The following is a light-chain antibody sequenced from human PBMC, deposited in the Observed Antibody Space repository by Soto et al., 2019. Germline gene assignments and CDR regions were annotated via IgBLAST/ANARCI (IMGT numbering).Light chain of an antibody. Sequence: QPVLTQPPSVSGAPGQRITLACTGSNSNIGAGYDVHWYRQFPGAAPKALLSTKSHRPSGVPDRFSASKSGTSASLAITGVQREDVAEDYCQSYVRGLVGLVFGTGAKLPVL. CDR2: TKS. CDR1: NSNIGAGYD. V-gene: IGLV1-40*01. CDR3: QSYVRGLVGLV. J-gene: IGLJ3*02.